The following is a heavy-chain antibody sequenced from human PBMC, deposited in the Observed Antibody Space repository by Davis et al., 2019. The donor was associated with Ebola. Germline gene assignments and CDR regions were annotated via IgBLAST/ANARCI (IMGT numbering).Heavy chain of an antibody. Sequence: GESLKISCAASGLTVSRSYMSWVRQAPGKGLEWVSGISTGGGVTIYADSVKGRFTISRDNSKNTLYLQMNSLRAEDTAVYYCAKEEGYCSGGSCYLLDYWGQGTLVTVSS. D-gene: IGHD2-15*01. CDR3: AKEEGYCSGGSCYLLDY. CDR1: GLTVSRSY. J-gene: IGHJ4*02. V-gene: IGHV3-53*05. CDR2: ISTGGGVT.